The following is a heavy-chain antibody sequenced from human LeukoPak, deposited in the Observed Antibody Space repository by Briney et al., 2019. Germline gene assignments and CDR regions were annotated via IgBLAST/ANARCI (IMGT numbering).Heavy chain of an antibody. Sequence: NASETLSLTCTVSGGSISSGGYYWSWIRQHPGKGLEWIGYIYYSGSTYYNPSLKSRVTISVDTSKNQFSLKLSSVTAADTAVYYCAKSGDYYDSSGYYSFDYWGQGTLVTVSS. CDR3: AKSGDYYDSSGYYSFDY. CDR2: IYYSGST. CDR1: GGSISSGGYY. J-gene: IGHJ4*02. V-gene: IGHV4-31*03. D-gene: IGHD3-22*01.